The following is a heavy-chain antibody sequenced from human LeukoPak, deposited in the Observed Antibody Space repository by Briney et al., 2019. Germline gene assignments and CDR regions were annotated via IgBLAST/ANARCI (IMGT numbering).Heavy chain of an antibody. CDR2: ISGSGGST. CDR3: AKDHGYCSSTSCPSKRLGYMDV. Sequence: GGSLRLSCAASGFTFSSYAMSWVRQAPGKGLEWVSAISGSGGSTYYADSVKGRFTISRDNSKNTLYLQMNSLRAEDTAVYYCAKDHGYCSSTSCPSKRLGYMDVWGKGTTVTVSS. D-gene: IGHD2-2*01. CDR1: GFTFSSYA. V-gene: IGHV3-23*01. J-gene: IGHJ6*03.